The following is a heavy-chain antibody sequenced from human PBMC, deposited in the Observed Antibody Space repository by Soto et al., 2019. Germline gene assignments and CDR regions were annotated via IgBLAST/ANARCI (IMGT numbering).Heavy chain of an antibody. CDR2: ISSSSSYI. Sequence: SLRLSCAASGFTFSSYSMNWVRQAPGKGLEWVSSISSSSSYIYYADSVKGRFTISRDNAKNSLYLQMNSLRAEDTAVYYCARRYGDYLYYYYGMDVWGQGTTVTVSS. CDR3: ARRYGDYLYYYYGMDV. J-gene: IGHJ6*02. V-gene: IGHV3-21*01. CDR1: GFTFSSYS. D-gene: IGHD4-17*01.